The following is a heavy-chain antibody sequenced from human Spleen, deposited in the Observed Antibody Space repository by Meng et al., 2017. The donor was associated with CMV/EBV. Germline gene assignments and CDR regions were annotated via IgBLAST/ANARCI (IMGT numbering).Heavy chain of an antibody. Sequence: GGSLRLSCAASGFTFSSYAMSWVRQAPGRGLEWVANIKQDGSEKYYLDSVKGRFTISRDNAKNSLFLQMNSLRAEDTAVYYCARSYDFWSASFDYWGQGTLVTVSS. CDR2: IKQDGSEK. CDR1: GFTFSSYA. D-gene: IGHD3-3*01. J-gene: IGHJ4*02. CDR3: ARSYDFWSASFDY. V-gene: IGHV3-7*01.